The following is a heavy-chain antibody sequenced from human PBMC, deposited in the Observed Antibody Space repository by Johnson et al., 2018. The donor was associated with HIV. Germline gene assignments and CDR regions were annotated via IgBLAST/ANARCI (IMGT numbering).Heavy chain of an antibody. J-gene: IGHJ3*02. Sequence: EVQVVESGGGVVQPGGSLRLSCAASGFSFDSHAINWVRQAPGKGLEWVSVIYSDGSTYYADSVKGRLTISRDNSKNTLYLQMNSLRAEDTAVYYCARDRKPMPTVNSWGFDIWGQGTMVTVSS. CDR3: ARDRKPMPTVNSWGFDI. CDR2: IYSDGST. D-gene: IGHD4-17*01. CDR1: GFSFDSHA. V-gene: IGHV3-66*02.